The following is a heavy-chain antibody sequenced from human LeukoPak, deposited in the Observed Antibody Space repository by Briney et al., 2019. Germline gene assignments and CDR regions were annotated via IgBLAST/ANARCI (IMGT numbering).Heavy chain of an antibody. CDR2: INHNGNVN. D-gene: IGHD3-16*01. Sequence: PGGSLSFSCAASGFTFIGFWWNWPAQAQGKGLEWVASINHNGNVNYYVDSVKGRFTISRDNAKNSLYLQMSNLRAEDTAVYFCARGGGLDVWGQGATVTVSS. V-gene: IGHV3-7*03. J-gene: IGHJ6*02. CDR3: ARGGGLDV. CDR1: GFTFIGFW.